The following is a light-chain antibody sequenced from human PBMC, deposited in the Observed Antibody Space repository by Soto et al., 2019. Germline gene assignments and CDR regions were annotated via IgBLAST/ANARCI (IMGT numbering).Light chain of an antibody. V-gene: IGKV3-20*01. J-gene: IGKJ3*01. CDR2: GAA. CDR3: HQYGSSPFT. Sequence: ELVLTQSPGTLSLSPGDRATLSCRASQSVTSSSLAWYQSKPGQSPRLLIYGAASRATGIPDRFSGSGSGTDFTLTSSRLETEDFAVYYCHQYGSSPFTFGPGTKVDIK. CDR1: QSVTSSS.